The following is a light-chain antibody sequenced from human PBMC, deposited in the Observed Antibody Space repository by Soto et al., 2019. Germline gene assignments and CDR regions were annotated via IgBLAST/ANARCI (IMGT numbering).Light chain of an antibody. Sequence: QSVLTQPPSASGSPGQSVTISCTGTSSDVGGYNYVSWYQHHPGKAPKLMISEVTNRPSGVPDRFSGSKSGNTASLTVSGLQAEDESDYYCTSYSGSNTPYVFGTVTKVTVL. V-gene: IGLV2-8*01. J-gene: IGLJ1*01. CDR1: SSDVGGYNY. CDR3: TSYSGSNTPYV. CDR2: EVT.